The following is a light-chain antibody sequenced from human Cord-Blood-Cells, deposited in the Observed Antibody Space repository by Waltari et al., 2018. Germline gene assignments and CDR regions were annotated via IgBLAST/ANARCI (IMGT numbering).Light chain of an antibody. J-gene: IGKJ4*01. V-gene: IGKV3-15*01. Sequence: DIVMTQSPATLSVSPGERATLPCRASQSVSSNLAWYQQKPGQAPRLLIYGASTRATGIPASFSGSGSGTEFTLTISSLQSEDFAVYYCQQYNNWPPLTFGGGTKVEIK. CDR3: QQYNNWPPLT. CDR1: QSVSSN. CDR2: GAS.